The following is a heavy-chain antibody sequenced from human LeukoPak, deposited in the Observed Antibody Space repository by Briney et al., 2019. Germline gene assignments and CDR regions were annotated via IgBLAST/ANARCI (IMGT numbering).Heavy chain of an antibody. V-gene: IGHV4-4*08. CDR1: GGSISSYY. Sequence: SETLSLTCTVSGGSISSYYWSWIRQPPGKGLEWIGYIYTSGSTNYNPSLKSRVTISVDTSKNQFSLKLSSVTAADTAVYYCARRHGYNLYYFDYWGQGTLVTVSS. CDR2: IYTSGST. J-gene: IGHJ4*02. CDR3: ARRHGYNLYYFDY. D-gene: IGHD5-24*01.